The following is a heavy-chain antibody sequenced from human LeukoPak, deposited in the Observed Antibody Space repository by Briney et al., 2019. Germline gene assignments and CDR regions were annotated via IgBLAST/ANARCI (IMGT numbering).Heavy chain of an antibody. J-gene: IGHJ4*02. Sequence: PSETLSLTCIVSGGSISSSSYYWGWIRQPPGKGLEWIGTMYYTGTTYYNPSLTSRVTISVDTSQTQFSLKLSSVTAADTAVYYCLGGEMGYFDYWGQGTLVTVSS. CDR1: GGSISSSSYY. CDR3: LGGEMGYFDY. V-gene: IGHV4-39*07. D-gene: IGHD3-16*01. CDR2: MYYTGTT.